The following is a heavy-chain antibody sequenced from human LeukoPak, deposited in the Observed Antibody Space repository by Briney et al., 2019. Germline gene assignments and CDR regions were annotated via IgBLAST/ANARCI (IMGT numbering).Heavy chain of an antibody. V-gene: IGHV3-74*01. CDR1: GFTFSSYW. CDR3: ARWAATGDFDY. D-gene: IGHD6-13*01. J-gene: IGHJ4*02. CDR2: INSDGSST. Sequence: PGGSLRLSCAASGFTFSSYWVHWVRQAPGKGLVWVSRINSDGSSTSYADSVKGRFTISRDNAKNTVYLQMNSLRAEDTAVYYCARWAATGDFDYWGQGTLVTVPS.